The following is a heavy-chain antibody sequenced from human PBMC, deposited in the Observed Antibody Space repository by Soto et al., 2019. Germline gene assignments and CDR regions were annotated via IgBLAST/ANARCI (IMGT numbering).Heavy chain of an antibody. V-gene: IGHV4-34*01. J-gene: IGHJ6*02. CDR1: GGSFSENH. CDR2: IQNTGGT. Sequence: QVQVQQWGAGLLKPSETLSLTCAVYGGSFSENHWSWIRQPPGKGLEWIGEIQNTGGTNYSPSLKSRVTISVDRSNNQLSPSLSSVSAAETAVYYCARSSNLDVCGQGTTVIVSS. CDR3: ARSSNLDV. D-gene: IGHD2-15*01.